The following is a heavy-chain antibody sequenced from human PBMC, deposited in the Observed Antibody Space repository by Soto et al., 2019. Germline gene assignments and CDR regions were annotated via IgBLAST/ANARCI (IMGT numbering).Heavy chain of an antibody. Sequence: EVQLVESGGDLVQPGGSLRLSCAASGFTFSSYWMHWVHQAPGKGLVWVSRIKGDGSSTNSADSLQGRFTISRDNAKSTLYLQMNSLRAEDTAVYYCARGKTNVYALDVWGQGTAVTVSS. J-gene: IGHJ6*02. CDR3: ARGKTNVYALDV. V-gene: IGHV3-74*01. CDR2: IKGDGSST. CDR1: GFTFSSYW.